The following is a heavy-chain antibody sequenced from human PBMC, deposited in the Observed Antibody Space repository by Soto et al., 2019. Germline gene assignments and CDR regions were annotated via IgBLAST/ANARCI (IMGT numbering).Heavy chain of an antibody. CDR2: INPSGGSK. CDR3: ARALYDTDSVPVGAESRYYVMDV. J-gene: IGHJ6*02. V-gene: IGHV1-46*01. Sequence: QVQLVQSGAESKTPGASVKVSCKASQYNFTNYCVHWVRQAPGQVLEWMGVINPSGGSKKYAQRFRGRVSMTRDTSTNTVYMDLRSLRPEDTAVYFCARALYDTDSVPVGAESRYYVMDVWGRGTTVTVSS. CDR1: QYNFTNYC. D-gene: IGHD3-22*01.